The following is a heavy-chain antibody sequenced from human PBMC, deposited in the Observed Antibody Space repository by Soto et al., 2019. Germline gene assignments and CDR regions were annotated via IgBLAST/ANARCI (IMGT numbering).Heavy chain of an antibody. Sequence: PGGSLRLSCAASGFTFSSYGMHWVRQAPGKGLEWVAVISYDGSNKYYADSVKGRFTISRDNSKNTLYLQMNSLRAEDTAVYYCAKGANWGSEGYYYYGMDVWGQGTTVTVSS. CDR2: ISYDGSNK. V-gene: IGHV3-30*18. D-gene: IGHD7-27*01. J-gene: IGHJ6*02. CDR1: GFTFSSYG. CDR3: AKGANWGSEGYYYYGMDV.